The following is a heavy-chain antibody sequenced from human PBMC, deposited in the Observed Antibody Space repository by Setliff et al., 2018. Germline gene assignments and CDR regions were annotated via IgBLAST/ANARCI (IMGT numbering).Heavy chain of an antibody. CDR2: IWYDGSNK. CDR1: GFTFNNFA. Sequence: GESLKISCAASGFTFNNFAMHWVRQAPGKGLEWVAVIWYDGSNKYYADSVKGRFTISRDNSKNTLYLQMNSLRAEDTALYYCARQATDYWGQGTLVTVSS. J-gene: IGHJ4*02. V-gene: IGHV3-33*01. CDR3: ARQATDY.